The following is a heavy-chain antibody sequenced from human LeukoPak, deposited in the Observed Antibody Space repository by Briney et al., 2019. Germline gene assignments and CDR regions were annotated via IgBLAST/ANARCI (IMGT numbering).Heavy chain of an antibody. D-gene: IGHD4-17*01. CDR3: AKGKARTVTSGGTNYFDY. CDR2: IYSGGST. Sequence: PGGSLRLSCAASGFTVSSNYMSWVRQAPGKGLEWVSVIYSGGSTYYADSVKGRFIISRDNSKNTLYLQMNSLRAEDTAVYYCAKGKARTVTSGGTNYFDYWGQGTLVTVSS. J-gene: IGHJ4*02. V-gene: IGHV3-53*01. CDR1: GFTVSSNY.